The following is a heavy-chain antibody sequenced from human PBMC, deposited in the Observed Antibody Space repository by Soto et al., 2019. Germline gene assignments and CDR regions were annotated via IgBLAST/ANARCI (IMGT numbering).Heavy chain of an antibody. CDR3: AKARYYDSSGAIDY. V-gene: IGHV3-30*18. D-gene: IGHD3-22*01. CDR2: ISYDGSNK. J-gene: IGHJ4*02. Sequence: HPGGSLRLSCAASGFIFSTYAMTWVRQAPGKGLEWVAVISYDGSNKYYADSVKGRFTISRDNSKNTLYLQMNSLRAEDTAVYYCAKARYYDSSGAIDYWGQGTLVTVSS. CDR1: GFIFSTYA.